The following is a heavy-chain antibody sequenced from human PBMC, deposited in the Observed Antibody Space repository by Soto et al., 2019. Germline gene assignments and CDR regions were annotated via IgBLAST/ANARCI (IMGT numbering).Heavy chain of an antibody. CDR2: INAGNGNT. J-gene: IGHJ4*02. CDR1: GYTFTSYA. Sequence: QVQLVQSGAEVKKPGASVKVSCKASGYTFTSYAMHWVRQAPGQRLEWMGWINAGNGNTKYSQKFQGRVTITRDTSASTAYMELSSLRSEDTAVYYCARDGYCSGGSCCSYYFDYWGQGTLVTVSS. D-gene: IGHD2-15*01. V-gene: IGHV1-3*01. CDR3: ARDGYCSGGSCCSYYFDY.